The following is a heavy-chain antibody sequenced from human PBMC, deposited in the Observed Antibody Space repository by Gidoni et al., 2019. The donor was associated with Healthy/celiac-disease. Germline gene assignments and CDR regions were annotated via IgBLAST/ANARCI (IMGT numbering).Heavy chain of an antibody. J-gene: IGHJ4*02. Sequence: QVQLVESGGGVVQPGRSLRLSCAASGFTFSSYAMHWVRQAPGKGLEWVAVISYDGSNKYYADSVKGRFTISRDNSKNTLYLQMNSLRAEDTAVYYCARDRGFSNTYFLWFSYGYYFDYWGQGTLVTVSS. CDR2: ISYDGSNK. V-gene: IGHV3-30-3*01. CDR1: GFTFSSYA. CDR3: ARDRGFSNTYFLWFSYGYYFDY. D-gene: IGHD5-18*01.